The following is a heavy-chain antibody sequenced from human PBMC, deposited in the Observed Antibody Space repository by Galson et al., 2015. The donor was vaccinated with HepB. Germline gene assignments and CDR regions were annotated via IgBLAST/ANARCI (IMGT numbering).Heavy chain of an antibody. V-gene: IGHV1-18*04. Sequence: SCKASGYTFSNYGIGWVRQAPGQGLEWMGWISGYNGYPNYAQKFQDRVTMTTDSPTSAAYMQMRNLRPDDSAVYYCGKDLPNGWAIDSWGQGTLVTVSS. CDR2: ISGYNGYP. J-gene: IGHJ4*02. D-gene: IGHD2-8*01. CDR1: GYTFSNYG. CDR3: GKDLPNGWAIDS.